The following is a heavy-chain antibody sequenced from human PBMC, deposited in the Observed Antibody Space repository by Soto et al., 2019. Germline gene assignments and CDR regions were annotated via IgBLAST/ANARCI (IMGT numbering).Heavy chain of an antibody. V-gene: IGHV3-48*01. CDR2: ISSMSRTI. CDR1: RFTFSDYS. Sequence: EVQLVESGGGLVQPGGSLRLSCAASRFTFSDYSMNWVRQAPGKGLEWVSYISSMSRTIYYADSVKGRFTISRDNAKNSLYLQMNSLRAEDTAVYYCARDINGSGPDPFDIWGQGTMVTVSS. J-gene: IGHJ3*02. CDR3: ARDINGSGPDPFDI. D-gene: IGHD3-10*01.